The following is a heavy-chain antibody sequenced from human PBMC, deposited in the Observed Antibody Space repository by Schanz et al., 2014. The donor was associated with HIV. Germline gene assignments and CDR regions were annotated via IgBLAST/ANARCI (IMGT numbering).Heavy chain of an antibody. CDR2: TSYVASNE. D-gene: IGHD4-17*01. V-gene: IGHV3-30*18. CDR1: GFTFSKYG. Sequence: QVQLVESGGGVVQPGRSLRLSCATSGFTFSKYGVHWVRQAPGKGLEWVAVTSYVASNEKYADSVKGRFTVSRDTSKNTVFLQMNSLRAEDTAVYYCAKSRGDSWPYGMDVWGQGTTVTVSS. J-gene: IGHJ6*02. CDR3: AKSRGDSWPYGMDV.